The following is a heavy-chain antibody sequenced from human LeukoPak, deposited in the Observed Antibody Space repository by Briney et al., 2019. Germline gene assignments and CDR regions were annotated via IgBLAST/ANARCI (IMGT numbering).Heavy chain of an antibody. CDR3: ARDRSLATVTAATFDY. CDR1: GGSISSGDYY. J-gene: IGHJ4*02. Sequence: PSETLSLTCTVSGGSISSGDYYWSWISQPPGKGLEWIGYIYYSGSTYYNPSLKSRVTISVDTSKNQFSLKLSSVTAADTAVYYCARDRSLATVTAATFDYWGQGTLVTVSS. V-gene: IGHV4-30-4*08. CDR2: IYYSGST. D-gene: IGHD4-11*01.